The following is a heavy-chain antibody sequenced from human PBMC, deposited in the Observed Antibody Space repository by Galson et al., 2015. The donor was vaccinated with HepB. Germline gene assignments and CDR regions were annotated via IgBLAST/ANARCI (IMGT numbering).Heavy chain of an antibody. CDR3: ARDRTRIQPGISPTEIYGMDV. CDR2: ISYSGST. J-gene: IGHJ6*02. CDR1: GASINSFF. V-gene: IGHV4-59*01. D-gene: IGHD6-13*01. Sequence: ETLSLTCSVSGASINSFFWSWIRQPPGKGLEWIGFISYSGSTNYNPSLKSRVTISIDTSKNQFSLRLNSVTAADTAVYYCARDRTRIQPGISPTEIYGMDVWGQGTTVTVSS.